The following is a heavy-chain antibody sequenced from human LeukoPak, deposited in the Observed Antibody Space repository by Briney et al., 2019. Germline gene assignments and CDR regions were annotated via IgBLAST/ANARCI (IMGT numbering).Heavy chain of an antibody. J-gene: IGHJ4*02. Sequence: GGSLRLSCAASGFTFSSYEMNWVRQAPGKGLEWVSYISSSSNTIYYADSVKGRFTISRDNAKNSLYLQMNSLRAEDTAVYYCARGDCSGGSCYLSLTTIDYWGQGTLVTVSS. CDR2: ISSSSNTI. V-gene: IGHV3-48*01. D-gene: IGHD2-15*01. CDR1: GFTFSSYE. CDR3: ARGDCSGGSCYLSLTTIDY.